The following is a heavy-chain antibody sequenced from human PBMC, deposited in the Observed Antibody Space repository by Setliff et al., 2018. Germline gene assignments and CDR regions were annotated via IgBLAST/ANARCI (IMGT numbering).Heavy chain of an antibody. V-gene: IGHV3-30*02. CDR1: GFTFSRYG. J-gene: IGHJ3*01. Sequence: GGSLRLSCAASGFTFSRYGMHWVRQPPGKGLEWVAVIHYDGSNTHYTDSVEGRFTISRDNSKNTLYLQMNSLKTEDTAVYYCTTDPSPTFGGVIGAAFDFWGQGTMVTVSS. CDR2: IHYDGSNT. D-gene: IGHD3-16*01. CDR3: TTDPSPTFGGVIGAAFDF.